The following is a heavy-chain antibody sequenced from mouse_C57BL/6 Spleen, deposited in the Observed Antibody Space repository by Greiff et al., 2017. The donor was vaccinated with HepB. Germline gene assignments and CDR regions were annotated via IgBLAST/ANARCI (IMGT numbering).Heavy chain of an antibody. CDR1: GYTFTSYW. CDR2: IDPSDSET. Sequence: QVQLQQPGAELVRPGSSVKLSCKASGYTFTSYWMHWVKQRPIQGLEWIGNIDPSDSETHYNQKFKDKATLTVDKSSSTAYMQLSSLTSEASAVSYCARRNYYWYFDVWGTGTTVTVSS. V-gene: IGHV1-52*01. CDR3: ARRNYYWYFDV. J-gene: IGHJ1*03. D-gene: IGHD2-1*01.